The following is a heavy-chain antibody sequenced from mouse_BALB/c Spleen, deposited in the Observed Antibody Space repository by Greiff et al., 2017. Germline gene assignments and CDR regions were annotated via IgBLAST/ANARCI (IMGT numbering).Heavy chain of an antibody. J-gene: IGHJ2*01. D-gene: IGHD1-1*01. V-gene: IGHV5-4*02. CDR3: ARVITTVVATSGYYFDY. Sequence: EVQRVESGGGLVKPGGSLKLSCAASGFTFSDYYMYWVRQTPEKRLEWVATISDGGSYTYYPDSVKGRFTISRDNAKNNLYLQMSSLKSEDTAMYYCARVITTVVATSGYYFDYWGQGTTLTVSS. CDR2: ISDGGSYT. CDR1: GFTFSDYY.